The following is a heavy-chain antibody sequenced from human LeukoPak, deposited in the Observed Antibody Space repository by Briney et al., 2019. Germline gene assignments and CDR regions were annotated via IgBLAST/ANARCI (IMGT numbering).Heavy chain of an antibody. D-gene: IGHD5-12*01. CDR2: IYPGDSDT. J-gene: IGHJ4*02. CDR3: ARGGYSGYATDY. CDR1: GYSFTTYW. V-gene: IGHV5-51*01. Sequence: NHGESLKISCKGSGYSFTTYWIAWVRQLPGKGLEWMGIIYPGDSDTRYSPSFQGQVTISADKSISTSYLQWSSLKASDTAMYYCARGGYSGYATDYWGQGTLVTVSS.